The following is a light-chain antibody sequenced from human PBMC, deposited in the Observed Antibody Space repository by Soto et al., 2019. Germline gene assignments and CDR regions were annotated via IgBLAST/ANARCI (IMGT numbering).Light chain of an antibody. CDR2: DAS. CDR3: QQYESLPLT. V-gene: IGKV1-33*01. J-gene: IGKJ5*01. Sequence: DIQMTQSPSSLSAYVGDRVTITCRASQRISYYVNWYQQKPGKAPKLLIYDASDLETGVPSRFSGSGSGTGFTFTISSLQPEDFATYYCQQYESLPLTFGQGTRLEIK. CDR1: QRISYY.